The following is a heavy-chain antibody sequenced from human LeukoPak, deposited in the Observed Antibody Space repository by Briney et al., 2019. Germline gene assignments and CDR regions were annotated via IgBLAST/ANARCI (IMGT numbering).Heavy chain of an antibody. CDR1: GFTFSSYS. CDR3: ARRIAAAFNWFDP. CDR2: ISSSSSTI. J-gene: IGHJ5*02. V-gene: IGHV3-48*01. D-gene: IGHD6-13*01. Sequence: GGSLRLSCAASGFTFSSYSMNWVRQAPGKGLEWVSYISSSSSTIYYADSVKGRFTISRDNAKNSLYLQMNSLRAEDTAVYYCARRIAAAFNWFDPWGQGTLVTVSS.